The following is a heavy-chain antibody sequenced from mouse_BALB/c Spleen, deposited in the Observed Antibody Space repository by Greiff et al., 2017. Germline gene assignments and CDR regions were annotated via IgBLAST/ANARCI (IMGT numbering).Heavy chain of an antibody. J-gene: IGHJ3*01. D-gene: IGHD2-4*01. CDR3: ARSDDYDDWFAD. Sequence: VQLQQSGPELVRPGVSVKISCKGSGYTFTDYAMHWVKQSHAKSLEWIGVISTYYGNTNYNQKFKGKATMTVDKSSSTAYMELARLTSEDSAIYYCARSDDYDDWFADWGQGTLVTVSA. CDR2: ISTYYGNT. V-gene: IGHV1-67*01. CDR1: GYTFTDYA.